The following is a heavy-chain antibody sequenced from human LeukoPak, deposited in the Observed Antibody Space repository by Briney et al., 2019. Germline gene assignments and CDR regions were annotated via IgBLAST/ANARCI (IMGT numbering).Heavy chain of an antibody. CDR2: INSDGSST. Sequence: GGSLRLSCAASGFTFSSYWMHWVRQAPGEGLVWVSRINSDGSSTSYADSVKGRFTISRDNAKNTLYLQMNSLRAEDTAVYYCAREVWFRELVYYYYYMDVWGKGTTVTVSS. J-gene: IGHJ6*03. CDR3: AREVWFRELVYYYYYMDV. CDR1: GFTFSSYW. D-gene: IGHD3-10*01. V-gene: IGHV3-74*01.